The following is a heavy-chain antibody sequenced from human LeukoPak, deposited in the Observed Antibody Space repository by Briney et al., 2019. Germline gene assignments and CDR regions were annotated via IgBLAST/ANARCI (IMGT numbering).Heavy chain of an antibody. D-gene: IGHD2-15*01. V-gene: IGHV1-46*01. CDR1: GYTFSSYY. CDR2: LDPNDGST. Sequence: ASVKVSCKASGYTFSSYYMRWARQAPGQGLEWVGRLDPNDGSTIYARNLQGRVTMTSDTSTSTVYMELSSLRSEDTAVYYCARGGPYHGWDYWGQGTLVTVSS. J-gene: IGHJ4*02. CDR3: ARGGPYHGWDY.